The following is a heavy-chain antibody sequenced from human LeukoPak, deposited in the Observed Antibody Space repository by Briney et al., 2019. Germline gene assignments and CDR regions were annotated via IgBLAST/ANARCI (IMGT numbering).Heavy chain of an antibody. CDR2: IYHTGST. J-gene: IGHJ5*02. D-gene: IGHD2-8*01. CDR3: ARQSDTNGPGS. Sequence: PSGTLSLTCAVSGGSISSSNWWSWVRQPPGKGLEWIGEIYHTGSTNYNASLKSRLTISVDKSKNQFSLKLSSVTAADTAMYYCARQSDTNGPGSWGQGTLVTVSS. CDR1: GGSISSSNW. V-gene: IGHV4-4*02.